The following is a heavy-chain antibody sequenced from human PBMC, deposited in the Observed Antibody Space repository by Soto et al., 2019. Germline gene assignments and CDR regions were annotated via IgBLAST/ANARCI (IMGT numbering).Heavy chain of an antibody. D-gene: IGHD6-6*01. CDR3: ARERGSSSSPGGYYYYYMDV. Sequence: QVQLVESGGGLVKPGGSLRLSCAASGFTFSDYYMSWIRQAPGKGLEWVSYISSSGSTIYYADSVKGRFTISRENAKNSLYLQMNSLRAEDTAVYYCARERGSSSSPGGYYYYYMDVWGKGTTVTVSS. CDR2: ISSSGSTI. J-gene: IGHJ6*03. CDR1: GFTFSDYY. V-gene: IGHV3-11*01.